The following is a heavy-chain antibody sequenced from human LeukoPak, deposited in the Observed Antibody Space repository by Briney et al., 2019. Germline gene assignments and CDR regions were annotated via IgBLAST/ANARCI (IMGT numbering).Heavy chain of an antibody. CDR1: GGSISSGGYY. J-gene: IGHJ4*02. Sequence: SQTLSLTCTVSGGSISSGGYYWSWIRQPPGKGLEWIGYIYHSGSTYYNPSLKSRVTISVDRSKNQFSLKLSSVTAADTAVYYCARAPRYDSSGYYFDYWGQGTLVTVSS. D-gene: IGHD3-22*01. CDR3: ARAPRYDSSGYYFDY. V-gene: IGHV4-30-2*01. CDR2: IYHSGST.